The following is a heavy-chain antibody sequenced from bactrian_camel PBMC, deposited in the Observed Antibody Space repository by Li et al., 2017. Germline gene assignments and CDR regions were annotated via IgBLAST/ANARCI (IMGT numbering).Heavy chain of an antibody. D-gene: IGHD5*01. CDR2: IDSDGSI. CDR3: GADLDRWAQGLENCEYDT. CDR1: GDTYFRFC. J-gene: IGHJ4*01. V-gene: IGHV3S55*01. Sequence: VQLVESGGGSVQTGGSLRLSCAASGDTYFRFCMGWFRQAPGKEREEVATIDSDGSIRYADSVKGRFTISLDNAKHTLYLQMNSLKLEDSAMLYCGADLDRWAQGLENCEYDTWGQGTQVTVS.